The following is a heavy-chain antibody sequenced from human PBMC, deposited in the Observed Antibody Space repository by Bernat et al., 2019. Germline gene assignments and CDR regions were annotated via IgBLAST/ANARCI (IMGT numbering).Heavy chain of an antibody. CDR3: TASYGYDYYFDY. V-gene: IGHV3-15*01. CDR1: GFTFSDAW. Sequence: EVQLMESGGGLVKPGGSLRLSCAASGFTFSDAWMSWVRQAPGKGLEWVGRIKNKTDGGTTDYAAPVKGRFTISRDDSKNALYLQMNSLKTEDTAVYSCTASYGYDYYFDYWGQGALVTVSS. D-gene: IGHD5-18*01. J-gene: IGHJ4*02. CDR2: IKNKTDGGTT.